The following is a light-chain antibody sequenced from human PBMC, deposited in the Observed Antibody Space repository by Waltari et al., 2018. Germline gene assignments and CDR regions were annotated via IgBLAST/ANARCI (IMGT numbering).Light chain of an antibody. CDR1: SSDVGGYNY. J-gene: IGLJ2*01. CDR2: DVS. CDR3: SSYISSDTLEL. V-gene: IGLV2-14*03. Sequence: QSALTQPASVSGSPGQSITISCTGTSSDVGGYNYVSWYQPHPGKSPKLIIFDVSYRPLGVSGRFSGSKSGNTASLTISGLQAQDEADYYCSSYISSDTLELFGGGTSLTVL.